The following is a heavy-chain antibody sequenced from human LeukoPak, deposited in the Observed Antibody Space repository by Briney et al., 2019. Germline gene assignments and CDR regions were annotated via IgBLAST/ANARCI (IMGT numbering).Heavy chain of an antibody. CDR2: FDPEDGET. Sequence: ASVKVSCKVSGYTLTELSMHWVRQAPGKGLEWMGGFDPEDGETIYAQKFQGRVTMTEDTSTDTAYMELSSLRSEDTAVYSCATAPRLYSGSYYVKYWGQGTLVTVSS. J-gene: IGHJ4*02. V-gene: IGHV1-24*01. CDR3: ATAPRLYSGSYYVKY. D-gene: IGHD1-26*01. CDR1: GYTLTELS.